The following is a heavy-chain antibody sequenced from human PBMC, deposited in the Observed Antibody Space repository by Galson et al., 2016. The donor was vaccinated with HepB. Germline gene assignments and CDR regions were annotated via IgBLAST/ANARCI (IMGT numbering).Heavy chain of an antibody. V-gene: IGHV1-3*01. CDR2: INSNGAT. Sequence: SVKVSCKASGYTLTTYATHWVRQAPGQRLEWMGWINSNGATKYSEKFQGRVTITADTSTDTTYMELSSLRSEDTAVYFCAPLEGWFWDWGQGTLVTVSS. CDR1: GYTLTTYA. CDR3: APLEGWFWD. D-gene: IGHD3-10*01. J-gene: IGHJ4*02.